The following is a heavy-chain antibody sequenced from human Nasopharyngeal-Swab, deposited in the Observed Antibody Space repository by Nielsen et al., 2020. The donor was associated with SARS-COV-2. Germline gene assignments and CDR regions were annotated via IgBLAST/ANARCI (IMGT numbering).Heavy chain of an antibody. J-gene: IGHJ4*02. CDR3: ARDCFFDGGDSSVIDH. D-gene: IGHD3-16*01. CDR2: INPSGGGT. Sequence: ASVKVSCKASGYTFNSHYMHWVRQAPGQGPEWMGIINPSGGGTSYAQKFQGRVTMTSAMSTTTVYMELSSLRSEDTAVYYCARDCFFDGGDSSVIDHWGQGTSVTVSS. V-gene: IGHV1-46*02. CDR1: GYTFNSHY.